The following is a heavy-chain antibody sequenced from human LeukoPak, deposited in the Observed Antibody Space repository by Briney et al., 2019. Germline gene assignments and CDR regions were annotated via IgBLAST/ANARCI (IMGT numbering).Heavy chain of an antibody. J-gene: IGHJ1*01. V-gene: IGHV4-59*01. CDR3: ARVEAKSSSWPEYFQH. CDR1: GGSISSYY. CDR2: IYYSGST. D-gene: IGHD6-13*01. Sequence: SETLSLTCTVSGGSISSYYWSWIRQPPGKGLEWIGYIYYSGSTNYNPSLKSRVIISVDTSKNQFSLKLSSVTAADTAVYYCARVEAKSSSWPEYFQHWGQGTLVTVSS.